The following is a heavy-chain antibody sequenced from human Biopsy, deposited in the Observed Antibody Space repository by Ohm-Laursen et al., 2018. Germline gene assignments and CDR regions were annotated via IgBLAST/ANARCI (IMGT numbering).Heavy chain of an antibody. V-gene: IGHV3-30*03. CDR1: GFTFSSHG. CDR2: FSYDGINK. D-gene: IGHD3-9*01. J-gene: IGHJ4*02. CDR3: LREAATGYYRTADF. Sequence: SLRLSRSASGFTFSSHGMHWGRQAPGKGLEWVAHFSYDGINKHYADSVKGRFTISRDNSKNPLSLQMNSLRVEDTAMYYCLREAATGYYRTADFWGQGTLVPVSS.